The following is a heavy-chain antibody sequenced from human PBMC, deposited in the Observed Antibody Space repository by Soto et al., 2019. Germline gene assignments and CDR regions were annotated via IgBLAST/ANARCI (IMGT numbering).Heavy chain of an antibody. J-gene: IGHJ5*02. V-gene: IGHV3-23*01. CDR2: ISGSGGST. Sequence: PGGSLRLSCAASGFTFSSYAMSWVRQAPGKGLEWVSAISGSGGSTYYADSVKGRFTISRDNSKNTLYLQMNSLRAEDTAVYYCAKAQYDQSKLNWFDPWGQGTLVTVSS. D-gene: IGHD1-1*01. CDR3: AKAQYDQSKLNWFDP. CDR1: GFTFSSYA.